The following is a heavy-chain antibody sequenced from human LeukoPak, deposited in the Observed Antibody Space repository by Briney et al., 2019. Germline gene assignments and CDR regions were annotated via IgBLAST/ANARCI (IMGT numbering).Heavy chain of an antibody. CDR1: GYTFTGYY. V-gene: IGHV1-2*02. J-gene: IGHJ5*02. D-gene: IGHD4-17*01. CDR3: ARDLGWGYGDVDWFDP. Sequence: ASVKVSCKASGYTFTGYYMHWVRQAPGQGLEWMGWINPNSGGTNYAQKFQGRVTMTRDTSTSTAYMELSRLRSDDTAVYYCARDLGWGYGDVDWFDPWGQGTLVTVSS. CDR2: INPNSGGT.